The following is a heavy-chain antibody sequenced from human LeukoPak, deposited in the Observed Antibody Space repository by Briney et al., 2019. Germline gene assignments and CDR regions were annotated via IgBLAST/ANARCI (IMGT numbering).Heavy chain of an antibody. CDR1: GFIFDDNA. CDR3: AKTNVAARPGGGAFDF. CDR2: ISWNSDTK. J-gene: IGHJ3*01. V-gene: IGHV3-9*01. D-gene: IGHD6-25*01. Sequence: PGGSLRLSCAASGFIFDDNAVHRVRQAPGKGLEWVSGISWNSDTKAYADSVRGRFTISRDNSKNSLYLQMNSLRPEDTAFYYCAKTNVAARPGGGAFDFWGQGTLVTVSS.